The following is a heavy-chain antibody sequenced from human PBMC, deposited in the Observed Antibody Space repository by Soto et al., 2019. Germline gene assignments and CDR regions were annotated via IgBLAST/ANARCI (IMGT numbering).Heavy chain of an antibody. D-gene: IGHD2-21*01. CDR3: ARLPVVVIALGYFGP. V-gene: IGHV4-39*01. Sequence: TSETLSLTCTVSGDSISSSYYLGWVRQPPGKGLECIGAVYYTGFTYYNPSLKSRLTISLDTSKNQFSLRLSSVTAADTAIYYCARLPVVVIALGYFGPWGPGTLVTVSS. CDR2: VYYTGFT. J-gene: IGHJ5*02. CDR1: GDSISSSYY.